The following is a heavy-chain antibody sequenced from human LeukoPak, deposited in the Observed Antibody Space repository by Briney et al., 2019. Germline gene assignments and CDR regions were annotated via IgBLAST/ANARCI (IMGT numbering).Heavy chain of an antibody. J-gene: IGHJ6*03. D-gene: IGHD4-17*01. CDR1: GGSISSYY. Sequence: PSETLSLTCTVSGGSISSYYWSWIRQPPGKGLEWIGSIYYSGSTYYNPSLKSRVTISVDTSKNQFSLKLSSVTAADTAVYYCARHPPTTVTTLYYYYYMDVWGKGTTVTVSS. CDR2: IYYSGST. V-gene: IGHV4-59*05. CDR3: ARHPPTTVTTLYYYYYMDV.